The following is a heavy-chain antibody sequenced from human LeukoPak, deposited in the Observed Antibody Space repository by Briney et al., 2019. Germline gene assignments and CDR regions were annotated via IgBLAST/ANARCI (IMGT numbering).Heavy chain of an antibody. D-gene: IGHD5-18*01. V-gene: IGHV3-30*02. Sequence: GGSLSLPCAASGFTFSGCGMHWVGQAPGKGRGWVAFIWYDGRDKHYADSVKGQFTISRDNSKNTLYLQMNSLRAEDTAVYYCAKDPYSYGSYFDYWGQGTLVTVSS. J-gene: IGHJ4*02. CDR1: GFTFSGCG. CDR3: AKDPYSYGSYFDY. CDR2: IWYDGRDK.